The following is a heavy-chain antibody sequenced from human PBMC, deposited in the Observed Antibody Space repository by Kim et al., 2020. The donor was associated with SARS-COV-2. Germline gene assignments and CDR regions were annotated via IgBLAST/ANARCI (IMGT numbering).Heavy chain of an antibody. CDR3: ARDFLRPN. V-gene: IGHV3-30-3*01. D-gene: IGHD5-12*01. Sequence: GSNKYYADSVKGRFTISRDNSKNTLYLQMNSLRAEDTAVYYCARDFLRPNWGQGTLVTVSS. CDR2: GSNK. J-gene: IGHJ4*02.